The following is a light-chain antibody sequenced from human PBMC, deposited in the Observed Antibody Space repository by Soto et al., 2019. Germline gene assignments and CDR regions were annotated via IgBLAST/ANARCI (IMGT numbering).Light chain of an antibody. CDR1: QSISSW. J-gene: IGKJ2*01. CDR3: QQDNTYT. V-gene: IGKV1-5*01. CDR2: DAS. Sequence: DIQMTQSPSTLSASVGDRVTITCRASQSISSWLAWYQQKPGKAPKLLIYDASSLESGVPSRFSGRGSGTEFTLTISSLQPEDFATYYCQQDNTYTFGQGTKLEIK.